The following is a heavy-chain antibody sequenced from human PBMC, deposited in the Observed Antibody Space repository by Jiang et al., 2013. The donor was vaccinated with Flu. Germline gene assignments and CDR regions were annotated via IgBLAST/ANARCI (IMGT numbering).Heavy chain of an antibody. D-gene: IGHD3-10*01. CDR1: GGSISSSSYY. Sequence: SLTCTVSGGSISSSSYYWGWIRQPPGKGLEWIGRIYTSGSTNYNPSLKSRVTISVDTSKNQFSLKLSSVTAADTAVYYCARVKTYYYGSGSYYFRPFDAFDIWGQGTMVTVSS. V-gene: IGHV4-61*02. CDR2: IYTSGST. J-gene: IGHJ3*02. CDR3: ARVKTYYYGSGSYYFRPFDAFDI.